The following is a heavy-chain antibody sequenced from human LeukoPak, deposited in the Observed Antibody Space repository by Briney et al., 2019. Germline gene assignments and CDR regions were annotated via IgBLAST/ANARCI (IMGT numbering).Heavy chain of an antibody. CDR2: INSDGSST. D-gene: IGHD3-10*02. CDR3: ARGLSGDASSLGY. CDR1: GFTFSSYW. V-gene: IGHV3-74*01. J-gene: IGHJ4*02. Sequence: GGSLRLSCAASGFTFSSYWMHWVRQAPGKGLVWVSHINSDGSSTSYADSVRGRFSISRDNAKNTLYLQMNSLRAEDTAVYYCARGLSGDASSLGYWGQGTLVTVSA.